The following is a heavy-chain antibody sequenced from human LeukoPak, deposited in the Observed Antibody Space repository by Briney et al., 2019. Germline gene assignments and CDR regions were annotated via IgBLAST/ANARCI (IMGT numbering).Heavy chain of an antibody. CDR3: LLMTQTNGD. CDR2: IRSKANSYAT. Sequence: PGGSLRLSCAASGFTFSGSAMHWVRQASGKGLEWVGRIRSKANSYATAYAASVKGRFTISRDDSKNTAYLQMNSLKTEDTAVYYCLLMTQTNGDWGQGTLVTVSP. J-gene: IGHJ4*02. CDR1: GFTFSGSA. D-gene: IGHD4-17*01. V-gene: IGHV3-73*01.